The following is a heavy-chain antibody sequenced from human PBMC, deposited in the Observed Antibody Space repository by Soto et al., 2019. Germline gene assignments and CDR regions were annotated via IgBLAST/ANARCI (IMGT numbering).Heavy chain of an antibody. CDR2: IYYSGST. J-gene: IGHJ1*01. Sequence: QVQLQESGPGLVKPSQTLSLTCTVSGGSISSGGYYWSWIRQHPGKGLEWIGYIYYSGSTYYNPSLMGRVTKAVDTSKNQFALKLSSVTAAETAVYYCAIYDSSGSRGFQHWGQGTLVTVSS. V-gene: IGHV4-31*03. CDR3: AIYDSSGSRGFQH. CDR1: GGSISSGGYY. D-gene: IGHD3-22*01.